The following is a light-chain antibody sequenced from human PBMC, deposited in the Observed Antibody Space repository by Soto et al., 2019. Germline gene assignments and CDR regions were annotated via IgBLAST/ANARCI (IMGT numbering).Light chain of an antibody. CDR2: GNN. V-gene: IGLV1-40*01. J-gene: IGLJ1*01. CDR1: RSNIGSHP. CDR3: QSHDTSLSGSFV. Sequence: QSVLTQPPSASGTPGQRVTVSCSGSRSNIGSHPVHWYQQLPGTAPKLLIYGNNNRPSRVPDRFSGSKSGTSASLAITGLQAEDEADYYCQSHDTSLSGSFVLGTGTKVTVL.